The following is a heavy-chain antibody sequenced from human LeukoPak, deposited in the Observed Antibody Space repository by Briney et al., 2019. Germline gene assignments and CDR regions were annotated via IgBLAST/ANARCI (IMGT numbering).Heavy chain of an antibody. V-gene: IGHV4-34*01. Sequence: SEPLSLTCAVYGGSFSGYYWSWIRQPPGKGLEWIGEINHSGSTNYNPSLKSRVTISVDTSKTQFSLKLSSVTAADTAVYYCERGPRGVMALDYWGQGTLVTVSS. CDR1: GGSFSGYY. D-gene: IGHD3-10*01. J-gene: IGHJ4*02. CDR3: ERGPRGVMALDY. CDR2: INHSGST.